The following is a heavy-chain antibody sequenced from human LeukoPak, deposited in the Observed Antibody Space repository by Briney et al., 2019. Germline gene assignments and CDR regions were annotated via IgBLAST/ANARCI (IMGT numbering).Heavy chain of an antibody. CDR2: IYYSGST. CDR1: GDSISSYY. CDR3: ARVGYSYGFDY. Sequence: PSGTLSLTCTVSGDSISSYYWSWIRQPPGKGLEWIGYIYYSGSTKYSPSLKSRVTISVDTSKTQFSLKLSSVTAADTAVYYCARVGYSYGFDYWGQGTLVTVSS. J-gene: IGHJ4*02. D-gene: IGHD5-18*01. V-gene: IGHV4-59*01.